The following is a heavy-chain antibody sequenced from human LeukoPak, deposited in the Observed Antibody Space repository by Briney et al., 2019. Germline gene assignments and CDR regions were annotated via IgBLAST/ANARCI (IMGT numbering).Heavy chain of an antibody. J-gene: IGHJ4*02. V-gene: IGHV4-59*08. CDR2: IYYSGST. D-gene: IGHD1-1*01. Sequence: SETLSLTCTVSGGSISSYYWSWTRQPPGKGLEWIGYIYYSGSTNYNPSLKSRVTISVDTSKNQFSLKLSSVTAADTAVYYCARHGGRGSTFDYWGQGTLVTVSS. CDR3: ARHGGRGSTFDY. CDR1: GGSISSYY.